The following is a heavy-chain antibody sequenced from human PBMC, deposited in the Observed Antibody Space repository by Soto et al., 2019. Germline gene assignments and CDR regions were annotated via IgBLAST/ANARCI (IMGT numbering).Heavy chain of an antibody. CDR1: GDSVTSKSVA. CDR2: AYYRSKWYN. CDR3: ARARQDPELYCSGGSCYNWFDP. V-gene: IGHV6-1*01. J-gene: IGHJ5*02. Sequence: PSQTISLTCAISGDSVTSKSVAWNWIRQSPSRGLEWLGRAYYRSKWYNDYAVSVRSRITINPDTSKNQFSLQLNSVTPDDTAVYYCARARQDPELYCSGGSCYNWFDPRGQGTLVTVSS. D-gene: IGHD2-15*01.